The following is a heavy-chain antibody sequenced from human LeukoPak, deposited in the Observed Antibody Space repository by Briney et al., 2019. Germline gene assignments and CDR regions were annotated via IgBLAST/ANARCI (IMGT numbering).Heavy chain of an antibody. D-gene: IGHD1-1*01. CDR3: AKAAAERCASIKCYPFDS. CDR1: GFTFSDYA. CDR2: ISHVGGT. J-gene: IGHJ4*02. V-gene: IGHV3-23*01. Sequence: GGSLRLSCAASGFTFSDYAMSWVRQAPEKGLEWVSTISHVGGTYYADSVRGRFTISRDDSKNTLYLQMSHLRVEDTALYYCAKAAAERCASIKCYPFDSWGQGTLVAVSS.